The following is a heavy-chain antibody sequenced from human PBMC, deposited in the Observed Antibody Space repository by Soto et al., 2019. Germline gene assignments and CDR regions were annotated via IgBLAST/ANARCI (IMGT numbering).Heavy chain of an antibody. V-gene: IGHV1-18*01. J-gene: IGHJ3*02. D-gene: IGHD4-17*01. Sequence: GASVKVSCKASGYTFTSYGISWVRQAPGQGLEWMGWISAYNGNTNYAQKLQGRVTMTTDTSTSTAYMELRSLRSDDTAVYYCARDHGPSKTVTSQNDAFDIWGHGTMVTVSS. CDR2: ISAYNGNT. CDR1: GYTFTSYG. CDR3: ARDHGPSKTVTSQNDAFDI.